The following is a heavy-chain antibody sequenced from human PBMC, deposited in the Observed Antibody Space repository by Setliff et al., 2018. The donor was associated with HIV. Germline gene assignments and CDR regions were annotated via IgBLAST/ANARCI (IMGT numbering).Heavy chain of an antibody. CDR3: AKDGRYYDSNRPPPD. D-gene: IGHD3-22*01. CDR2: ISGSGGST. J-gene: IGHJ3*01. V-gene: IGHV3-23*01. Sequence: GGSLRLSCAASGFTFSSYTMSWVRQAPGKGLEWVSAISGSGGSTYYADSVKGRFTISRDNSKNTLYLQMNSLRAEDTAVYYCAKDGRYYDSNRPPPDWGQGTMVTVSS. CDR1: GFTFSSYT.